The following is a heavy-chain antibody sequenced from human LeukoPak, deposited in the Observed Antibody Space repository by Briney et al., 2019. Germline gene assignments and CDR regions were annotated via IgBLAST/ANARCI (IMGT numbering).Heavy chain of an antibody. D-gene: IGHD5-12*01. CDR3: ARGGYSFDY. J-gene: IGHJ4*02. CDR2: LHADGSEK. Sequence: LEWVARLHADGSEKYYVGSVKGRFTISGDNAKNSLYLQMNSLRVDDTAVYYCARGGYSFDYLGQGTLVTVSS. V-gene: IGHV3-7*01.